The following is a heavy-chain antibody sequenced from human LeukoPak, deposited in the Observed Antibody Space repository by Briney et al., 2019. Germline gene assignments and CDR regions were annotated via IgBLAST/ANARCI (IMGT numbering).Heavy chain of an antibody. D-gene: IGHD2-2*01. CDR3: ARDLIVPAADYYYYGMDV. CDR1: GYTFTSYY. J-gene: IGHJ6*02. V-gene: IGHV1-46*01. CDR2: INPSGGST. Sequence: ASVKVSCKASGYTFTSYYMHWVRQAPGQGLEWTGIINPSGGSTSYAQKFQGRVTMTRDTSTSTVYMELSSLRSEDTAVYYCARDLIVPAADYYYYGMDVWGQGTTVTVSS.